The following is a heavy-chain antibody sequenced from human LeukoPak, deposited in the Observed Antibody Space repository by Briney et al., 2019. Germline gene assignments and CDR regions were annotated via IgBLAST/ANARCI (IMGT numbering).Heavy chain of an antibody. CDR1: GYTFTKYY. Sequence: ASVKVSCKASGYTFTKYYIHWVRQAPGQGLEWMGIINPSVGTTLYSQKFQGRVTITADESTSTAYMELSSLRSEDTAVYYCARKGDFWSGYRTDYYMDVWGKGTTVTVSS. CDR2: INPSVGTT. V-gene: IGHV1-46*01. CDR3: ARKGDFWSGYRTDYYMDV. J-gene: IGHJ6*03. D-gene: IGHD3-3*01.